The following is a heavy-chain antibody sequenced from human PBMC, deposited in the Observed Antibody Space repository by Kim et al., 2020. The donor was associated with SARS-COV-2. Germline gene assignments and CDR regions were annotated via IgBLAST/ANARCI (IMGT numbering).Heavy chain of an antibody. D-gene: IGHD6-13*01. V-gene: IGHV4-31*02. Sequence: SLQSRVTISVDTSKNQFSLKLSSVTAADTAVYYCARDGTQAAAGTKAFDIWGQGTMVTVSS. J-gene: IGHJ3*02. CDR3: ARDGTQAAAGTKAFDI.